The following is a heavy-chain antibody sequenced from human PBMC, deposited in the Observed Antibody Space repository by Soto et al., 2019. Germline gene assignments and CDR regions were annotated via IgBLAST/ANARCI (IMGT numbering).Heavy chain of an antibody. CDR3: ARDYCSSTSCSNWFDP. V-gene: IGHV1-69*06. Sequence: SVKVSCKASGDTFSSYAISWVRQAPGQGLEWMGGIIPIFGTANYAQKFQGRVTITADKSTSTAYMELSSLRSEDTAVYYCARDYCSSTSCSNWFDPWGQGTLVTVSS. D-gene: IGHD2-2*01. CDR1: GDTFSSYA. CDR2: IIPIFGTA. J-gene: IGHJ5*02.